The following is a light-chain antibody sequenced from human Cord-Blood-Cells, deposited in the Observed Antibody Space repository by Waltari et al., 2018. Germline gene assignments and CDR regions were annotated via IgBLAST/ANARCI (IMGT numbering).Light chain of an antibody. CDR3: QQYNNWPPYT. CDR2: GAS. V-gene: IGKV3-15*01. Sequence: ELVMTQSPATLSVSPGERATLSCRASQSVSSNLAWYQQKPGQAPRLLIYGASTRATGIPARFSGSGPGTEFTLTISSLQSEDFAVYYCQQYNNWPPYTFGQGTKLEIK. J-gene: IGKJ2*01. CDR1: QSVSSN.